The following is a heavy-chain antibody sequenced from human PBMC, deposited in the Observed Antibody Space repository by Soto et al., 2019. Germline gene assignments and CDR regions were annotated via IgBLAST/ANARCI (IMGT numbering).Heavy chain of an antibody. CDR1: GFTFSSYG. CDR2: IWYDGSNK. J-gene: IGHJ4*02. CDR3: ASDCGSGWSRWEFDY. D-gene: IGHD6-19*01. V-gene: IGHV3-33*01. Sequence: GGSLRLSCAASGFTFSSYGMHWVRQAPGKGLEWVAIIWYDGSNKFYADSVKGRFTISRDNSKITLYLQMNSLRVEDTAVYYCASDCGSGWSRWEFDYWGQGSLVTVSS.